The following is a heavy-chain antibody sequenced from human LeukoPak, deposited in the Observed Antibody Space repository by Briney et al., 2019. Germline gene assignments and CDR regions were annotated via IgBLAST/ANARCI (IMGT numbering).Heavy chain of an antibody. D-gene: IGHD4/OR15-4a*01. CDR2: IRYDGSNE. CDR1: RFTFSSYG. Sequence: GRSLRLSCAASRFTFSSYGMHWVSQAPGKGLEWVAYIRYDGSNEQYADSVKGRFSISRDSSKNTLYLQMNSLRAEDTAVYYCARRAGAYSHPYDYWGQGTLVTVSS. CDR3: ARRAGAYSHPYDY. J-gene: IGHJ4*02. V-gene: IGHV3-30*12.